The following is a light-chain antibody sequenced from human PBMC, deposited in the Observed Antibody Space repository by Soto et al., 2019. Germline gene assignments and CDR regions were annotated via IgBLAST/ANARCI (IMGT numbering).Light chain of an antibody. CDR1: SSDVGGYNY. Sequence: QSALTQPASVSGSPGQSITISCTGTSSDVGGYNYVSWYQQHPGKAPKLMIYDVSNRPSGVSNRFSGSKSGNTASLTISGLQAEDEADYYCSSYTSSSPFSVFGTGTKLTVL. V-gene: IGLV2-14*01. CDR2: DVS. CDR3: SSYTSSSPFSV. J-gene: IGLJ1*01.